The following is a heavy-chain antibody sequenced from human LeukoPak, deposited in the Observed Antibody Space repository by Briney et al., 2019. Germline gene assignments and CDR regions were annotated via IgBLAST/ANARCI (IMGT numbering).Heavy chain of an antibody. CDR2: ISGSGGRT. D-gene: IGHD5-12*01. Sequence: GGSLRLSCAASGFTLTNYVMSWVRQAPGKGLEWVSGISGSGGRTYYADSVKGRFTISRDNSKNTLYLQMNSLRAEDTAVYYCAKDRLAYSGHDYMYYYYGMDVWGQGTTVTVSS. CDR1: GFTLTNYV. J-gene: IGHJ6*02. CDR3: AKDRLAYSGHDYMYYYYGMDV. V-gene: IGHV3-23*01.